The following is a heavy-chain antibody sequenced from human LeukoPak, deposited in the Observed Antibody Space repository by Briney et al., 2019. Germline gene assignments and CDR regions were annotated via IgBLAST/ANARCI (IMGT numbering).Heavy chain of an antibody. Sequence: GGSLRLSCAASGFTFSSYGMHWVRQAPGKGLEWVAFIRYDGSNKYYAGSVKGRFTISRDNSKNTLYLQMNSLRVEDTAVYYCAKDSPSDLWGRGTLVTVSS. CDR3: AKDSPSDL. CDR1: GFTFSSYG. J-gene: IGHJ2*01. CDR2: IRYDGSNK. V-gene: IGHV3-30*02.